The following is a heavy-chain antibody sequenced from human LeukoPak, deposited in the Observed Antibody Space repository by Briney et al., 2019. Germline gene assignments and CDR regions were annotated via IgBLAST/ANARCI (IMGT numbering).Heavy chain of an antibody. CDR2: IIPIFGTA. Sequence: ASVKVSCKASGGTFSSYATSWVRQAPGQGLEWMGRIIPIFGTANYAQKFQGRVTITTDESTSTAYMELSSLRSEDTAVYYCAREPSNWEYYFDYWGQGTLVTVSS. J-gene: IGHJ4*02. CDR1: GGTFSSYA. D-gene: IGHD7-27*01. CDR3: AREPSNWEYYFDY. V-gene: IGHV1-69*05.